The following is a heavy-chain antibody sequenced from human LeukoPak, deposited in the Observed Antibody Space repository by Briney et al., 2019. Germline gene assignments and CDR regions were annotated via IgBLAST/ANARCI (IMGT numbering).Heavy chain of an antibody. CDR2: INPSGGST. Sequence: AGGPLRLSCAASGFTFRGFAMSGLPQSPGKGLAGVSRINPSGGSTYYADSVKGRFTISRDNSRDTRYLQMNSLRAEDTALYYCARVRGAYGVPFDYWGQGTLVTVSS. D-gene: IGHD4-17*01. CDR1: GFTFRGFA. V-gene: IGHV3-23*01. J-gene: IGHJ4*02. CDR3: ARVRGAYGVPFDY.